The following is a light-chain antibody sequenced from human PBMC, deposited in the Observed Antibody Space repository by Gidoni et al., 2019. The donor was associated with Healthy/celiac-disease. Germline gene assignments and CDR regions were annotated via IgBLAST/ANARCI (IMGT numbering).Light chain of an antibody. Sequence: EIVLTQSLATLSLSPGERATLSCRASQRVSSSLAWYQQKPGQAPRLLIYDASNRATGIPARFSGSGSGTDFTLTISSLEPEDFAVYYCQQRSNWPPSTFGGGTKVEIK. J-gene: IGKJ4*01. CDR2: DAS. CDR1: QRVSSS. V-gene: IGKV3-11*01. CDR3: QQRSNWPPST.